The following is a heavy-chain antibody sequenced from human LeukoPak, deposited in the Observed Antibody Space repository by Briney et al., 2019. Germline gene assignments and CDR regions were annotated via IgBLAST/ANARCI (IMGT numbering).Heavy chain of an antibody. D-gene: IGHD3-10*01. Sequence: GGSLRLSCAASGFTFSSYWMSWVRQAPGKGLEWVAFIRYDGSNKYYADSVKGRFTISRDNSKNTLYLQMNSLRAEDTAVYYCAKDQVTMVRGATDYWGQGTLVTVSS. CDR1: GFTFSSYW. J-gene: IGHJ4*02. V-gene: IGHV3-30*02. CDR2: IRYDGSNK. CDR3: AKDQVTMVRGATDY.